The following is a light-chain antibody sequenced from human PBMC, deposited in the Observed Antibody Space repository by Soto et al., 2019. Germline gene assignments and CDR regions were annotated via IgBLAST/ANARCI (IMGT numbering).Light chain of an antibody. CDR2: DAS. V-gene: IGKV1-33*01. CDR1: QDISNY. CDR3: QQYDNLLLT. Sequence: EIQMTQSPSSLSASVGDRVTITCQASQDISNYLNWYQQKPGKAPKLLIYDASNLETGVPSRFSGSGSGTDFTFTISSLQPEDIATYYCQQYDNLLLTFGPGTKVDIK. J-gene: IGKJ3*01.